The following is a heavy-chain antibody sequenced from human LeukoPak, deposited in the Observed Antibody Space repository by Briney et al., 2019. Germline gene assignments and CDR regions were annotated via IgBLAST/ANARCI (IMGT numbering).Heavy chain of an antibody. V-gene: IGHV4-4*07. J-gene: IGHJ4*02. CDR1: GGSISSYY. Sequence: SETLSLTCTVSGGSISSYYWSWIRQPAGKGLEWIGRIYTSGSTNYNPSLKSRVTMSVDTSKNQFSLKLSSVTAADTAVYYCARAYYDILTGYSQYYFDYWGQGTLVTVSS. CDR3: ARAYYDILTGYSQYYFDY. D-gene: IGHD3-9*01. CDR2: IYTSGST.